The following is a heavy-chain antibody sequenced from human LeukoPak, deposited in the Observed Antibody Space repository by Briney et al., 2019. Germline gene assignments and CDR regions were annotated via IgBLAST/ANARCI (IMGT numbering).Heavy chain of an antibody. Sequence: GGSLRFSCAAPGFTFSNYWMTWVRQAPGKGLDWVADIKQDGSEKLYVKSVRGRFTISRDNAKMSLFLQMNSLRAEDTAVYYCARDNGVVHGVYYMDVWGKGTTVTVS. D-gene: IGHD3-3*01. J-gene: IGHJ6*03. V-gene: IGHV3-7*01. CDR3: ARDNGVVHGVYYMDV. CDR2: IKQDGSEK. CDR1: GFTFSNYW.